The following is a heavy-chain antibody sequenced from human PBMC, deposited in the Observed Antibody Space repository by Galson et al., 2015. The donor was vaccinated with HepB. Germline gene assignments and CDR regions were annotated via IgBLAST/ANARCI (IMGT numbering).Heavy chain of an antibody. D-gene: IGHD3-10*01. V-gene: IGHV3-30-3*01. CDR3: ASFKMGNYGSLDY. CDR2: ISFDGNNK. CDR1: GFTFRSYA. Sequence: SLRLSCAASGFTFRSYAMHWVRQAPGKGLEWVAVISFDGNNKYYADSAKGRFTISRDNSKNTLYLQMNSLRAEDTAVYYCASFKMGNYGSLDYWGQGTLVTVSS. J-gene: IGHJ4*02.